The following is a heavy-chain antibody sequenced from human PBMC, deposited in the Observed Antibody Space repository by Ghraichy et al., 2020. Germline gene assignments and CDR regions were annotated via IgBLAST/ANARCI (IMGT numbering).Heavy chain of an antibody. J-gene: IGHJ4*02. CDR3: AKAQGPLSGCYSPFDY. CDR1: GFTFSNYA. CDR2: ISGSGGST. V-gene: IGHV3-23*01. D-gene: IGHD1-26*01. Sequence: GGSLRLSCAASGFTFSNYAMSWVRQAPGKGLEWVSAISGSGGSTYYADSVKGRFTISRDNSKNTLYLQMNSLRAEDTAVYYCAKAQGPLSGCYSPFDYWGQGTLVTVSS.